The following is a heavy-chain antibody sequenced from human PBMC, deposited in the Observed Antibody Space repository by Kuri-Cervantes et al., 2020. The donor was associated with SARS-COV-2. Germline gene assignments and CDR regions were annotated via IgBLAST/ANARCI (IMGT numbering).Heavy chain of an antibody. D-gene: IGHD2-2*01. CDR2: IYHSGST. CDR1: GYSISSGYY. CDR3: ARVRYCSSTSCSRGYYYYYMDV. Sequence: SETLSLTCTVSGYSISSGYYWGWIRQPPGKGLEWIGSIYHSGSTYYNPSLKSRVTISVDTSKNQFSLKLSSVTAADTAVYYCARVRYCSSTSCSRGYYYYYMDVWGKGTTVTVSS. J-gene: IGHJ6*03. V-gene: IGHV4-38-2*02.